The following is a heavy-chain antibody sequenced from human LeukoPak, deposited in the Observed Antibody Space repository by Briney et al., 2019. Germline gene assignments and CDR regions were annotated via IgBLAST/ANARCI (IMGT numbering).Heavy chain of an antibody. V-gene: IGHV3-49*03. CDR1: GFTLGDYA. D-gene: IGHD3-22*01. CDR3: TRDPNYYDSSGYYVDFVY. J-gene: IGHJ4*02. Sequence: GGSLRLSCTASGFTLGDYAMSWFRQAPGKGLEWVGFIRSKAYGGTTEYAASVKGRFTISRDDSKSIAYLQMNSLKTEDTAVYYCTRDPNYYDSSGYYVDFVYWGQGTLVTVSS. CDR2: IRSKAYGGTT.